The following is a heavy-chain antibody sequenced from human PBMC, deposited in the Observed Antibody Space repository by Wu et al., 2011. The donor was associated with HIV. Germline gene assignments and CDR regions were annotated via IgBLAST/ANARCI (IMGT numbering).Heavy chain of an antibody. CDR1: GNTFNA. CDR3: ATPRSPGFXSAWPTYFDY. J-gene: IGHJ4*02. D-gene: IGHD6-19*01. CDR2: IIPLFGTR. Sequence: QVQLVESGAEVKKPGSSVKISCKASGNTFNAINWVRQAPGQGLEWMAGIIPLFGTRDYAQIFQGRLTITTDESTSTAYMSLSGLRSEDTAVYYCATPRSPGFXSAWPTYFDYWARERWSPSPQ. V-gene: IGHV1-69*01.